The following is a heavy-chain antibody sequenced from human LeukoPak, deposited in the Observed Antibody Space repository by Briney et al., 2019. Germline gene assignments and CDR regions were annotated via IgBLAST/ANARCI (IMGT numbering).Heavy chain of an antibody. CDR1: GDSVSGNSAA. D-gene: IGHD3-9*01. CDR3: ARSPQVLRYRNGGDAFDI. J-gene: IGHJ3*02. CDR2: TYYRSKWYN. Sequence: SQTLSLTCAISGDSVSGNSAAWNWIRQSPSRGLEWLGRTYYRSKWYNDYAVSVKSRITINPDTSKNQFSLQLNSVTPEDTAVYYCARSPQVLRYRNGGDAFDIWGQGTMVTVSS. V-gene: IGHV6-1*01.